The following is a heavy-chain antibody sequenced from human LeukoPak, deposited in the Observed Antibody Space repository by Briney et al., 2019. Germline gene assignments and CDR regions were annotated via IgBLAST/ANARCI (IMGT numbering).Heavy chain of an antibody. Sequence: SETLSLTCAVSGGSISSGGYYWSWIRQPPGKGLEWIGEINHSGSTNYNPSLKSRVTISVDTSKNQFSLKLSSVTAADTAVYYCARRRAGRDWFDPWGQGTLVTVSS. V-gene: IGHV4-34*01. CDR2: INHSGST. CDR3: ARRRAGRDWFDP. CDR1: GGSISSGGYY. D-gene: IGHD6-19*01. J-gene: IGHJ5*02.